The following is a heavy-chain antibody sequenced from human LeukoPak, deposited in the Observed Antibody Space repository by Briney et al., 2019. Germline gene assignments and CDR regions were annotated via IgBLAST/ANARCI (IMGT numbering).Heavy chain of an antibody. J-gene: IGHJ6*02. CDR2: IIPIFGTA. CDR3: ARGLHYYDSSGYSYYYGMDV. V-gene: IGHV1-69*13. D-gene: IGHD3-22*01. CDR1: GGTFSSYA. Sequence: ASVKVSCKASGGTFSSYAISWVRQAPGQGLEWMGGIIPIFGTANYAQKFQGRVTITADESTSTAYMELSSLRSEDTAVYYCARGLHYYDSSGYSYYYGMDVWGQGTTVTVPS.